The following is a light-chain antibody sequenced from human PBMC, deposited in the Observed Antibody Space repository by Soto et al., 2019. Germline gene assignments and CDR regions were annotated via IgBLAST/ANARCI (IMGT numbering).Light chain of an antibody. CDR1: QSLVYSDGRTY. Sequence: VVMTQSPLSLRVTLGQPASISCRSSQSLVYSDGRTYLNWFQQRPGESPRRLSYKVSNRDSGVPDRFSGSGSGTDFTLKISRVEAEDVGVYDCMQGTHWPLTFGPGTKVDIK. CDR2: KVS. V-gene: IGKV2-30*01. J-gene: IGKJ3*01. CDR3: MQGTHWPLT.